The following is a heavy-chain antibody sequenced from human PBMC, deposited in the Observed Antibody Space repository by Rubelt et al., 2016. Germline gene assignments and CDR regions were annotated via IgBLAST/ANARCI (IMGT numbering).Heavy chain of an antibody. CDR3: ARSISAAGRAFDI. CDR2: IYYSGST. CDR1: GGSISSYY. Sequence: QVQLQESGPGLVKPSETLSLTCTVSGGSISSYYWSWIRQPPGKGLEWIGYIYYSGSTNYTPSLNSSATISGDTCKSQLSLKLSSVTAADTAVYYCARSISAAGRAFDIWGQGTMVTVSS. D-gene: IGHD6-25*01. V-gene: IGHV4-59*01. J-gene: IGHJ3*02.